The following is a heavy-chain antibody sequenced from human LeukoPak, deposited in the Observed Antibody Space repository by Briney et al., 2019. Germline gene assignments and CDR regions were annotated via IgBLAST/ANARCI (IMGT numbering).Heavy chain of an antibody. V-gene: IGHV3-30*03. Sequence: PGGSLRLSCAASGFTFSSSGIHWVRQAPGKGLEWVAVISYDGSKYADSVKGRFTISRDNSKNTLYLQMNSLRAGDTAVYYCARENHDYADYWGQGTLVTVSS. CDR2: ISYDGS. D-gene: IGHD4-17*01. CDR1: GFTFSSSG. J-gene: IGHJ4*02. CDR3: ARENHDYADY.